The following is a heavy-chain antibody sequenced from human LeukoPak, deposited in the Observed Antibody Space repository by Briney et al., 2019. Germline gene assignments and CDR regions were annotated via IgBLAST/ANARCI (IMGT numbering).Heavy chain of an antibody. J-gene: IGHJ4*02. D-gene: IGHD3-16*02. CDR2: ISSSSYI. CDR1: GFTFSSYS. Sequence: GGSLRLSCAASGFTFSSYSMNWVRQAPGKGLEWVSSISSSSYIYYADSVKGRFTISRDNAKNSLYLQMNSLRAEDTAVYYCARAYDYVWGSYRYPDYWGQGTLVTVSS. CDR3: ARAYDYVWGSYRYPDY. V-gene: IGHV3-21*01.